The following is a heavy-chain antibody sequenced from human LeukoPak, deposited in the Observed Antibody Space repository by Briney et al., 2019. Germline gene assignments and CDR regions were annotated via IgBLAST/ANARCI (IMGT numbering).Heavy chain of an antibody. Sequence: SETLSLTCTVSGGSISSTSYYWSWIRQHPGKGLEWIGYIYYSGSTYYNPSLKSRVTISVDTSKNQFSLKLSSVTAADTAVYYCARAGYSSSWVWFDPWGQGTLVTVSS. CDR3: ARAGYSSSWVWFDP. D-gene: IGHD6-13*01. V-gene: IGHV4-31*03. J-gene: IGHJ5*02. CDR2: IYYSGST. CDR1: GGSISSTSYY.